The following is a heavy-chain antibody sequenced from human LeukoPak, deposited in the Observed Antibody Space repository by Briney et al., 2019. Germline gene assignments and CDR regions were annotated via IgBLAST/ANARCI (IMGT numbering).Heavy chain of an antibody. CDR1: GFTFSSYA. J-gene: IGHJ4*02. D-gene: IGHD6-19*01. Sequence: GGSLRLSCAASGFTFSSYAMSWVRQAPGKGLEWVSAISGSGGSTYYADSVKGRFTISRDNSKNTLYLQMNSLRAEDTAVYYCAKDRVGSGWYPYYFDYWGQGTLVTVSS. CDR2: ISGSGGST. V-gene: IGHV3-23*01. CDR3: AKDRVGSGWYPYYFDY.